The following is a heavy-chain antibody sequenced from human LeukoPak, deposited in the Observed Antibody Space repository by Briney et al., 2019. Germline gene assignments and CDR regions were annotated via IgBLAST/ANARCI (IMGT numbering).Heavy chain of an antibody. V-gene: IGHV3-21*04. Sequence: PGGSLRLSCAASGFTFSSYSMNWVRQAPGKGLEWVSSISSSSSYIYYADSVKGRFTISRDNAKNSLYLQMNSLTVEDTAVYYCARDLAWGAFDYWGQGTLVTVSS. D-gene: IGHD7-27*01. CDR1: GFTFSSYS. J-gene: IGHJ4*02. CDR2: ISSSSSYI. CDR3: ARDLAWGAFDY.